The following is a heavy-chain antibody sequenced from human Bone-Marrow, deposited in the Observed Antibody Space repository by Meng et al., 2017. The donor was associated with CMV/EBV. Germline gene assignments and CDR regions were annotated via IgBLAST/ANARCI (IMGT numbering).Heavy chain of an antibody. CDR3: ARDTIAARPGVKYFDL. CDR2: ISSSSTI. D-gene: IGHD6-6*01. V-gene: IGHV3-69-1*02. Sequence: GGSLRLSCAASGFTFSDYYMNWVRQAPGKGLEWVSSISSSSTIYYADSVKGRFTISRDNAKNSLYLQMNSLRAEDTAVYYCARDTIAARPGVKYFDLWGRGTLVTVSS. CDR1: GFTFSDYY. J-gene: IGHJ2*01.